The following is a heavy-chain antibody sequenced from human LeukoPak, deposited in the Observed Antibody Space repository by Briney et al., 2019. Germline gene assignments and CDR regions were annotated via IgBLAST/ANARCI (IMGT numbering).Heavy chain of an antibody. CDR1: GFTFSSYA. CDR2: ISGSGGST. CDR3: AKGKLRSYYFDY. V-gene: IGHV3-23*01. J-gene: IGHJ4*02. D-gene: IGHD4-17*01. Sequence: PGGSLRLSCAASGFTFSSYAMSWVRQAPGKGLEWVSAISGSGGSTYYADSVKGRFTISRDNSKNTLYLQMNSLGAEDTAVYYCAKGKLRSYYFDYWGQGTLVTVSS.